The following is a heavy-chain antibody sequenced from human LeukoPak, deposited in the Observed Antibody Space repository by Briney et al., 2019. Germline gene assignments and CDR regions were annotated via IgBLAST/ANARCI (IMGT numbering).Heavy chain of an antibody. V-gene: IGHV3-23*01. Sequence: GGSLRLSCAASGFTFSSYAMSWVRQAPGKGLEWVSAISGSGGSTYYADSAKGRFTISRDNSKNTLYLQMNSLRAEDTAVYYCAKGHGYSYGTYYFDYWGQGTLVTVSS. CDR2: ISGSGGST. CDR1: GFTFSSYA. D-gene: IGHD5-18*01. J-gene: IGHJ4*02. CDR3: AKGHGYSYGTYYFDY.